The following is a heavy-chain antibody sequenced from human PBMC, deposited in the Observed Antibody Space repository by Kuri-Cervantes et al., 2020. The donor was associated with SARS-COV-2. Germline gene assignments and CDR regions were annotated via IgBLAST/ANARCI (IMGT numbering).Heavy chain of an antibody. CDR3: ARVGGNDFWSDYLDY. V-gene: IGHV3-23*01. CDR1: GFTFSSYA. Sequence: GGSLRLSCAASGFTFSSYAMSWVRQAPGKGLEWVSAISGSGGSTYYADSVKGRFTISRDNARNSVYLQMDSLRAADTAVYYCARVGGNDFWSDYLDYWGQGILVTVSS. D-gene: IGHD3-3*01. J-gene: IGHJ4*02. CDR2: ISGSGGST.